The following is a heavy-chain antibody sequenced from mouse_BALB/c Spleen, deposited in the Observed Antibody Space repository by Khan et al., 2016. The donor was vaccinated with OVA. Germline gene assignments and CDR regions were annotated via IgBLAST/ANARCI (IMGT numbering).Heavy chain of an antibody. CDR1: GYTFTNYW. CDR3: ARPYYFGRSYATMDD. V-gene: IGHV1-63*02. D-gene: IGHD1-1*01. J-gene: IGHJ4*01. CDR2: IYPGNGNT. Sequence: QVRLQQSGAELVRPGTSVKMSCKAAGYTFTNYWIGWVKQRPGHGLEWIGDIYPGNGNTNYNEKFKGKVTLTTDTSSSTAYMQLSSLTSEDSAIYGGARPYYFGRSYATMDDWGQGTSVTVSS.